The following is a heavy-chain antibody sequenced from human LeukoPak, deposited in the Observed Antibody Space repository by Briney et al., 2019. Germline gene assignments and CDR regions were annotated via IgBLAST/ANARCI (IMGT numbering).Heavy chain of an antibody. J-gene: IGHJ4*02. CDR1: GYTFTGYY. CDR3: ARNERLDPPRRDY. V-gene: IGHV1-2*02. CDR2: INPNSGGT. D-gene: IGHD1-1*01. Sequence: ASVKVSCKASGYTFTGYYMHWVRQAPGQGLEWMGWINPNSGGTNYAQKFQGRVTMTRDTSISTAYMELSRLRSDDTAVYYCARNERLDPPRRDYWGQRTLVTVSS.